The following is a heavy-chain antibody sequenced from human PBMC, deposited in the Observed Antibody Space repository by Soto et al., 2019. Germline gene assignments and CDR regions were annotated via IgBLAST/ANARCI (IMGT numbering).Heavy chain of an antibody. J-gene: IGHJ4*02. D-gene: IGHD2-2*01. CDR2: ISGSGGST. CDR1: GFIFSSYA. Sequence: EVQLLESGGGLVQPGGSLSLSCAASGFIFSSYAMSWVRQAPGKGLEWVSAISGSGGSTYYADSVKGRFTISRDNSKNTLYLQMNSLRAEDTAVYYCAKRCISTSCRDYWGQGTLVTVSS. V-gene: IGHV3-23*01. CDR3: AKRCISTSCRDY.